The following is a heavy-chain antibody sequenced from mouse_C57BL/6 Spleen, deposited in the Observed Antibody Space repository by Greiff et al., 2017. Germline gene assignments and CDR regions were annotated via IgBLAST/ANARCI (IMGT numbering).Heavy chain of an antibody. CDR2: ISNLAYSI. CDR3: ARHHWDWYIDV. D-gene: IGHD4-1*01. Sequence: EVKVEESGGGLVQPGGSLKLSCAASGFTFSDYGMAWVRQAPRKGPEWVAFISNLAYSIYYADTVTGRFTISRENAKNTLYLEMSSLRSEDTAMYYCARHHWDWYIDVWGTGTTVTVSS. V-gene: IGHV5-15*04. J-gene: IGHJ1*03. CDR1: GFTFSDYG.